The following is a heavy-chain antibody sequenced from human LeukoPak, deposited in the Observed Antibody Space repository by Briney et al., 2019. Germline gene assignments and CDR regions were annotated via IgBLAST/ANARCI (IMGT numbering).Heavy chain of an antibody. CDR1: GFTFRSHW. D-gene: IGHD3-10*01. CDR3: VRGKAGD. CDR2: IKEDGNEK. Sequence: GGSLRLSCAASGFTFRSHWMSWVRRAPGKGLEWVANIKEDGNEKHYVDSVTGPFTISRDNAKNSLYLQMNSLRVEDTAVYYCVRGKAGDWGQGTLVTVSS. J-gene: IGHJ4*02. V-gene: IGHV3-7*03.